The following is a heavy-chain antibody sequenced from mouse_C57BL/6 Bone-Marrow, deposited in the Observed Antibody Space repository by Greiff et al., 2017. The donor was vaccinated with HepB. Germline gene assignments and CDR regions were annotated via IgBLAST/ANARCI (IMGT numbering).Heavy chain of an antibody. D-gene: IGHD1-1*01. CDR1: GYTFTNYW. J-gene: IGHJ2*01. CDR3: AREGTTVVATGYFDY. Sequence: VQLQQPGAELVRPGTSVKMSCKASGYTFTNYWIGWAKQRPGHGLEWIGDIYPGGGYTNYNEKFKGKATLTADKSSSTAYMQFSSLTSEDSAIYYCAREGTTVVATGYFDYWGQGTTLTVSS. CDR2: IYPGGGYT. V-gene: IGHV1-63*01.